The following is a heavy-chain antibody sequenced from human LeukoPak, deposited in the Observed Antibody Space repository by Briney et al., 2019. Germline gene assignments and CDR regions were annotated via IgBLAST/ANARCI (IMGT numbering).Heavy chain of an antibody. V-gene: IGHV1-2*06. CDR3: ATDRLNYYDSSGYYLD. J-gene: IGHJ4*02. D-gene: IGHD3-22*01. CDR1: GYTFTGYY. Sequence: ASVKVSCKASGYTFTGYYMHWVRQAPGQGLEWMGRINPNSGGTNYAQKFQGRVTMTRDTSISAAYMELSRLRSEDTAVYYCATDRLNYYDSSGYYLDWGQGTLVTVSS. CDR2: INPNSGGT.